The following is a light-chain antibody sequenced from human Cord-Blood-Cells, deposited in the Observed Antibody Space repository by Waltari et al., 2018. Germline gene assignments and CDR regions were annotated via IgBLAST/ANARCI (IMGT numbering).Light chain of an antibody. CDR2: DVS. V-gene: IGLV2-14*01. CDR1: SSDVGGYNY. Sequence: QSALTQPASVSGSPGPSITISCTGTSSDVGGYNYVSWYQQHPGKAPKLMLYDVSNRPSGVSNRFSGSKSGNTASLTISGLQAEDEADYYCSSYTSSSTWVFGGGTKLTVL. CDR3: SSYTSSSTWV. J-gene: IGLJ3*02.